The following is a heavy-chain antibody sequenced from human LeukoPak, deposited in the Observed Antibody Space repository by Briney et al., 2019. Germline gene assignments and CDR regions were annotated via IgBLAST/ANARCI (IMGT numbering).Heavy chain of an antibody. Sequence: PGGSLRLSSAASGFTFSSYSMNWVRQAPGKGLEWLSYIRSSSSAIYYADSVKGRFTISTDNAKNSLYLQMNSLRDENTAVYFIVRDRYYCFDEWGQGTVVTVSS. CDR2: IRSSSSAI. J-gene: IGHJ4*02. CDR3: VRDRYYCFDE. CDR1: GFTFSSYS. D-gene: IGHD1-26*01. V-gene: IGHV3-48*02.